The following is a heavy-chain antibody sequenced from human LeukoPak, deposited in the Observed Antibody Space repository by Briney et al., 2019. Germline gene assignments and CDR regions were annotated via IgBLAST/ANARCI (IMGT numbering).Heavy chain of an antibody. D-gene: IGHD3-9*01. V-gene: IGHV4-61*02. CDR3: ARDYRSYDILTGYFFSGHDY. CDR1: GASINSGSYY. Sequence: PSETLSLTCTVSGASINSGSYYWTWIRQPAGKGLEWIGRIYTSGSTNYNPSLKSRVTISLDTSKNHFSLKLDSVTAADTAVYYCARDYRSYDILTGYFFSGHDYWGQGTLVTVSS. CDR2: IYTSGST. J-gene: IGHJ4*02.